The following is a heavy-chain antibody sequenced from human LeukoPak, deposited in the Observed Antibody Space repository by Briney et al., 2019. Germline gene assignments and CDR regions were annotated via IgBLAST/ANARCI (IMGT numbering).Heavy chain of an antibody. J-gene: IGHJ6*02. CDR1: GLTFDDYA. CDR2: ISWNSGSI. Sequence: GRSLRLSCAASGLTFDDYAMHWVRQAPGKGLEWVSGISWNSGSIGYADSVKGRFTISRDNAKNSLYLQMNSLRAEDTALYYCAKDRGYCTNGVCYTGDYYYGMDVWAKGPRSPSP. V-gene: IGHV3-9*01. D-gene: IGHD2-8*01. CDR3: AKDRGYCTNGVCYTGDYYYGMDV.